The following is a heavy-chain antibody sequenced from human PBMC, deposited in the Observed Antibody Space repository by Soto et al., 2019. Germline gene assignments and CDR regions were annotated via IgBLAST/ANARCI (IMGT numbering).Heavy chain of an antibody. Sequence: SVKVSCKASGGTFSSYAISWVRQAPGQGLEWMGGIIPIFGTANYAQKFQGRVTITADESTSTAYMELSSLRAEDTAVYYCAKDSDIVVVPAWYFDYWGQGTLVTVSS. D-gene: IGHD2-2*01. CDR3: AKDSDIVVVPAWYFDY. CDR2: IIPIFGTA. V-gene: IGHV1-69*13. J-gene: IGHJ4*02. CDR1: GGTFSSYA.